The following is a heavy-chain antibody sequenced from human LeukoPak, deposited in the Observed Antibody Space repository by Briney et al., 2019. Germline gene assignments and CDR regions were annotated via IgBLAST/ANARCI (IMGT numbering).Heavy chain of an antibody. CDR1: GFTFSNYA. V-gene: IGHV3-23*01. J-gene: IGHJ4*02. CDR2: ISGSGANT. D-gene: IGHD1-1*01. Sequence: GGSLRLSCAASGFTFSNYAMSWVRQAPGKGVEGVSAISGSGANTYYADSMKGRFTISRDNSKNTLYLQMNSLRAEDTAVYYCAKEGGNRYPYYFDYWGQGTLVTVSS. CDR3: AKEGGNRYPYYFDY.